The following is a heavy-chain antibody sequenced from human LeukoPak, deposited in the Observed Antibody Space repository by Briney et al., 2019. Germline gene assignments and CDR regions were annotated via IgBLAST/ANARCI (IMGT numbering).Heavy chain of an antibody. V-gene: IGHV4-39*01. D-gene: IGHD6-6*01. J-gene: IGHJ3*02. CDR2: IYYSGST. Sequence: SETLSLTCTVSGGSISSTSHYGAWIRQPPGKGLEWIGNIYYSGSTSYNPSLKSRITISVDTSKNQFSLRLSSVTAADTAVYYCASDSSSSVDAFDIWGQGTMVAVSS. CDR1: GGSISSTSHY. CDR3: ASDSSSSVDAFDI.